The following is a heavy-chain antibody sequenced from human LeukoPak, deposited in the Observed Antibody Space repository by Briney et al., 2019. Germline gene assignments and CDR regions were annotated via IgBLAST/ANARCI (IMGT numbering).Heavy chain of an antibody. V-gene: IGHV4-4*02. Sequence: PSGTLSLTCAVSGGSIITTNWWSWVRQPPGKGLEWIGEVHLNGATHYNPSLGSRVSMSIDKSKNHMSLKLTSVTAADTAIHYCTRESGAFSPFGFWGQGTLVTVSS. D-gene: IGHD1-26*01. J-gene: IGHJ4*02. CDR1: GGSIITTNW. CDR3: TRESGAFSPFGF. CDR2: VHLNGAT.